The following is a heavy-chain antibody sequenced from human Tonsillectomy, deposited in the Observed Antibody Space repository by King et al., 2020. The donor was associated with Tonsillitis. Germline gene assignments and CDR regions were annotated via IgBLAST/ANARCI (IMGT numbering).Heavy chain of an antibody. J-gene: IGHJ6*02. CDR3: ARGAAAAGTFAMDV. Sequence: VQLVQSGGGLVKPGGSLRLSCAASGITFSTYSMNWVRQAPGKGLEWVSSISSSSQYIYYADSVKGRFTISRDNAKNSLFLQMNSLRVEDMAVYYCARGAAAAGTFAMDVWGQGTTVTVSS. D-gene: IGHD6-13*01. CDR2: ISSSSQYI. V-gene: IGHV3-21*01. CDR1: GITFSTYS.